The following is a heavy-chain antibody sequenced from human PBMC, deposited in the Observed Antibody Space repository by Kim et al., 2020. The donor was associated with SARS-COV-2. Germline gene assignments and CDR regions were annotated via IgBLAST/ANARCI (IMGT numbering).Heavy chain of an antibody. Sequence: SETLSLTCAVSGASVSSGSYYWSWIRQSPGNRPEWIGDIYYTGSTRYYPSLKSRVTISLDTSKNQISLKMSSVTAADTAVYFCAGGEDGHDALDIWGRG. CDR3: AGGEDGHDALDI. D-gene: IGHD3-16*01. V-gene: IGHV4-61*01. CDR2: IYYTGST. CDR1: GASVSSGSYY. J-gene: IGHJ3*02.